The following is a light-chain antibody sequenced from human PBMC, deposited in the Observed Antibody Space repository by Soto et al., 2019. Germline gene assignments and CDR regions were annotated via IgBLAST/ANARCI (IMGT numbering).Light chain of an antibody. J-gene: IGLJ2*01. Sequence: QSALTQPASVSGSLGQSITISCTGTSSDVGAYNYVSWYQQHPGKAPKLMIYDVSNRPSGVSNRFSGSKSGNTASLTISGLQAEDEADYFCSSYTTNNAHVFGGGTKLTVL. CDR3: SSYTTNNAHV. V-gene: IGLV2-14*01. CDR2: DVS. CDR1: SSDVGAYNY.